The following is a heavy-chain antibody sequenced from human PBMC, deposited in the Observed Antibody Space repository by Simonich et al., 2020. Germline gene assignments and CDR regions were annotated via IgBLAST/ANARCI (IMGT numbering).Heavy chain of an antibody. CDR1: GFTFSSYA. CDR2: KTYNDSNK. CDR3: ARDRNSGWFDP. Sequence: QVQLVESGGGVVQPGRSRRLSCAASGFTFSSYAMHWVSQAPGKGLEWVAVKTYNDSNKSHADSVKGRFTISRHNSKNTLYLRMNSLRAEDTAVYYCARDRNSGWFDPWGQGTLVTVSS. J-gene: IGHJ5*02. D-gene: IGHD7-27*01. V-gene: IGHV3-30*07.